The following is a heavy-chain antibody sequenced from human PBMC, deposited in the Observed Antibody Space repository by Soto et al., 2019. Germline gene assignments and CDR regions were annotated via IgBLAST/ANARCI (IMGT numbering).Heavy chain of an antibody. CDR1: GFTFNNYG. CDR2: ISYDGRKK. Sequence: GGALRLSCAASGFTFNNYGIHWVRLALGKGLEWVAVISYDGRKKYDADSVKGRFTISRDNSKNTLYLQMNSLRAEDTAVYYCARDILRIFGVVIDHDAHDMSRQGSVVTLS. CDR3: ARDILRIFGVVIDHDAHDM. V-gene: IGHV3-30*03. D-gene: IGHD3-3*01. J-gene: IGHJ3*02.